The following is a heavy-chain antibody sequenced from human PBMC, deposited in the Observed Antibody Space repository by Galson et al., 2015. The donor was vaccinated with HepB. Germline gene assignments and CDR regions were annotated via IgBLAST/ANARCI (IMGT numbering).Heavy chain of an antibody. Sequence: SLRLSCAASGFTFSSLGMTWVRQAPGKGLECVSAIGVNPGNTDYVDSVRGRFTISRDNSKNMLYLQMNNLRAEDTAVYYCAKGTTNIDYWGQGTLVTVSS. V-gene: IGHV3-23*01. CDR2: IGVNPGNT. J-gene: IGHJ4*02. CDR1: GFTFSSLG. CDR3: AKGTTNIDY. D-gene: IGHD1-1*01.